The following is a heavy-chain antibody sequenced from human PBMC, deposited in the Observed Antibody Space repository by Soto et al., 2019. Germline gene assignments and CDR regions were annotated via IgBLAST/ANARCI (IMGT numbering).Heavy chain of an antibody. V-gene: IGHV1-69*01. D-gene: IGHD5-18*01. Sequence: QVQLVQSGAEVKKPGCSVKVSCKASGGTFSSYAISWVRQAPGQGLKWMGGIIPIFGTANYAQKFQGRVTITADESTSTAYMELSSLRSEDTAVYYCARDWGGYSYGPNWFDPWGQGTLVTVSS. CDR3: ARDWGGYSYGPNWFDP. CDR2: IIPIFGTA. CDR1: GGTFSSYA. J-gene: IGHJ5*02.